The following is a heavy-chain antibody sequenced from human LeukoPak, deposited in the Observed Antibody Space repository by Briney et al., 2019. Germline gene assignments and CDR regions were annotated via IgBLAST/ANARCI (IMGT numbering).Heavy chain of an antibody. J-gene: IGHJ4*02. CDR2: IKPDGNQK. Sequence: GGSLRLSCEASGFTFNTYWMSWVRQVPGKGLEWVANIKPDGNQKYYMDSVKGRFTISRDNAKNSLYLQMNSLRAEDTAVYYCARDQWWQFIAVAITSYFDLWGQGTLVTVSS. V-gene: IGHV3-7*01. CDR3: ARDQWWQFIAVAITSYFDL. D-gene: IGHD6-19*01. CDR1: GFTFNTYW.